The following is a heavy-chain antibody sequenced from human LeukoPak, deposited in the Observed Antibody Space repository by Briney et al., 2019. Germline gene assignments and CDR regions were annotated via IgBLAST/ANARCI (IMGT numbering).Heavy chain of an antibody. Sequence: SETLSLTCTVSGGSIRSHYWSWVRQPPGKGLEWIGHIYYSGSTNYNPSLKSRVTISVDTSKNQFSLKVTSVTAADTAVYYCATLGSCSSGSCYDYYGMGVWGQGTTVTVSS. CDR1: GGSIRSHY. CDR2: IYYSGST. J-gene: IGHJ6*02. D-gene: IGHD2-15*01. V-gene: IGHV4-59*11. CDR3: ATLGSCSSGSCYDYYGMGV.